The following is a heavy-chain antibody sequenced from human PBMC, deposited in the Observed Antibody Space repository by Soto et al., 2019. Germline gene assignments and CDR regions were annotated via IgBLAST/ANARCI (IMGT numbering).Heavy chain of an antibody. CDR3: AKTLMACTNGVCPISHDY. J-gene: IGHJ4*02. CDR1: GFTFSSYA. Sequence: PGGSLRLSCAASGFTFSSYAMSWVRQAPGKGLEWVSAISGSGGSTYYADSVKGRFTISRDNSKNTLYLQMNSLRAEDTAVYYCAKTLMACTNGVCPISHDYWGQGTLVTVSS. CDR2: ISGSGGST. D-gene: IGHD2-8*01. V-gene: IGHV3-23*01.